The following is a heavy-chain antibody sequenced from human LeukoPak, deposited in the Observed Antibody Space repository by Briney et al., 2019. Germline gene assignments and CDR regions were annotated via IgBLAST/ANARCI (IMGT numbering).Heavy chain of an antibody. CDR3: ARGGSSYGSGSYTRNFDY. CDR2: IIPIFGTA. D-gene: IGHD3-10*01. Sequence: ASVKVSCKASGGTFSSYAISWVRQAPGQGLEWMGGIIPIFGTANYAQKFQGRVTITADKSTSTAYMELSSLRSEDTAVYYCARGGSSYGSGSYTRNFDYWGQGTLVTVSS. V-gene: IGHV1-69*06. J-gene: IGHJ4*02. CDR1: GGTFSSYA.